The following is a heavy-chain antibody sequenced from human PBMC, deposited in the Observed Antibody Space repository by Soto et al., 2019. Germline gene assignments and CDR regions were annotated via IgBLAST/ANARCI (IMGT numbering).Heavy chain of an antibody. J-gene: IGHJ6*01. CDR2: VWYDGSKK. CDR1: GFTLSTYG. CDR3: ARPLEHWQLSFGRDV. V-gene: IGHV3-33*01. D-gene: IGHD1-1*01. Sequence: PDRSLRLSCAASGFTLSTYGMHWVRQAPGKGLEWVAVVWYDGSKKYYADSVKGRFTVSRDNSKNTLYLQMNSLRAEDTAVYYCARPLEHWQLSFGRDVRRQRPRFAVSS.